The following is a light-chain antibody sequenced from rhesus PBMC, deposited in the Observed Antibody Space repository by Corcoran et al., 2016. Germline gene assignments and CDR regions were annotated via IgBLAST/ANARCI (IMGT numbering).Light chain of an antibody. J-gene: IGKJ4*01. CDR3: QHGYGTPLT. Sequence: DIQMTQSPSSLSAFVGDRVTITCRASENVNNYLNWYQQKPGKAPKLLIYKASTLQSGVPSRFSGSGSGTDYTFTISSLRPEDVATYYCQHGYGTPLTFGGGTKVEI. CDR2: KAS. V-gene: IGKV1-74*01. CDR1: ENVNNY.